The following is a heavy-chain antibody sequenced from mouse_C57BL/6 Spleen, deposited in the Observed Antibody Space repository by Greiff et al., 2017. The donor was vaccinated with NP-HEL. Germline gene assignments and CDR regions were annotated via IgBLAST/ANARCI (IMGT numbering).Heavy chain of an antibody. CDR1: GFTFSDYY. Sequence: DVQLVESEGGLVQPGSSMKLSCTASGFTFSDYYMAWVRQVPEKGLEWVANINYDGSSTYYLDSLKSRFIISRDNAKNILYLQMSSLKSEDTATYYCARDQITTGGFDYWGQGTTLTVSS. CDR2: INYDGSST. V-gene: IGHV5-16*01. CDR3: ARDQITTGGFDY. D-gene: IGHD1-1*01. J-gene: IGHJ2*01.